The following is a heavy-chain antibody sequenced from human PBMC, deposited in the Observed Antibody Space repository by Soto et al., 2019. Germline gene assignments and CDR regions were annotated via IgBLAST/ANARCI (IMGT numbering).Heavy chain of an antibody. CDR1: GSSFSNYA. Sequence: VGSLRLSCATSGSSFSNYAMSWVRQAPGKGLEWVAGISSSGYTYYVDSLKGRFTISRDNSKNSLYLQMNSLRAEDTAVYYCAKDLIDYSNSYFDYWGQGTLVTVSS. V-gene: IGHV3-23*01. D-gene: IGHD4-4*01. CDR2: ISSSGYT. CDR3: AKDLIDYSNSYFDY. J-gene: IGHJ4*02.